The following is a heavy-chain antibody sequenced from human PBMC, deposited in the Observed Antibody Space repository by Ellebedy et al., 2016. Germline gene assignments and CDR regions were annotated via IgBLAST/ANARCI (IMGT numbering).Heavy chain of an antibody. CDR2: INPNSGGT. J-gene: IGHJ3*02. CDR1: GYTFTGYY. CDR3: AREIRQQLVLWAFDI. D-gene: IGHD6-13*01. V-gene: IGHV1-2*02. Sequence: ASVKVSXKASGYTFTGYYMHWVRQAPGQGLEWMGWINPNSGGTNYAQKFQGRVTMTRDTSISTAYMELSRLRSDDTAVYYCAREIRQQLVLWAFDIWGQGTMVTVSS.